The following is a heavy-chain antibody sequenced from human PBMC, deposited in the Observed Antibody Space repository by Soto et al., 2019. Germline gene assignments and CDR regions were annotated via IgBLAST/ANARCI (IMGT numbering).Heavy chain of an antibody. CDR3: ARASNGVLNWFDP. CDR1: GYTFTGYY. D-gene: IGHD4-17*01. CDR2: INPNSGGT. J-gene: IGHJ5*02. V-gene: IGHV1-2*04. Sequence: QAQLVQSGAEVKKPGASVKVSCKASGYTFTGYYMHWVRQAPGQGLEWIGWINPNSGGTNYAQKLQGWVTMTRDTSISTADMEPSRLRSDDTVVYYWARASNGVLNWFDPWGQGTLVTVSS.